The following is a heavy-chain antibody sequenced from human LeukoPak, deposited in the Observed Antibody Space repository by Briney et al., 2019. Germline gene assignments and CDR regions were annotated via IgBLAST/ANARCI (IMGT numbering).Heavy chain of an antibody. V-gene: IGHV3-30*04. CDR2: ISYEGSNK. D-gene: IGHD6-13*01. Sequence: GRSLRLSCAASGFTFSSYAMHWVRQAPGKGLGWVAVISYEGSNKYYADSVKGRFTISRDNSKNTLYLQMNSLRAEDTAVYYCAREGSSSSREFDYWGQGTLVTVSS. CDR3: AREGSSSSREFDY. J-gene: IGHJ4*02. CDR1: GFTFSSYA.